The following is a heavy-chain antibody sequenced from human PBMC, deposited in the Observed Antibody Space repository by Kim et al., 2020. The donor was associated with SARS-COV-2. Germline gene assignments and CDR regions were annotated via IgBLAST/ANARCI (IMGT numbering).Heavy chain of an antibody. CDR3: VRLGAADGSH. J-gene: IGHJ4*02. CDR2: IDPTDSYT. D-gene: IGHD6-13*01. V-gene: IGHV5-10-1*01. CDR1: GYSFTTYW. Sequence: GESLKISCEGSGYSFTTYWISWVCQMPGKGLEWMGHIDPTDSYTRYAPSFQGHVTISVDDSINTVYLHWSSLEASDTAMYYCVRLGAADGSHWGQGTLVTVAA.